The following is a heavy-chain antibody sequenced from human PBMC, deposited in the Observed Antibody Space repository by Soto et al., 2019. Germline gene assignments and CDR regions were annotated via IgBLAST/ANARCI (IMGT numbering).Heavy chain of an antibody. J-gene: IGHJ5*02. CDR1: GGSISSGGYS. CDR2: IYHSGST. CDR3: ARRSTTVTTVFDP. V-gene: IGHV4-30-2*01. Sequence: QLQLQESGSGLVKPSQTLSLTCAVSGGSISSGGYSWSWIRQPPGKGLEWIGYIYHSGSTYYNPSLQSRVTISVDRSKNQFSLKLSSVTAADTAGYYCARRSTTVTTVFDPWGQGTLVTVSS. D-gene: IGHD4-17*01.